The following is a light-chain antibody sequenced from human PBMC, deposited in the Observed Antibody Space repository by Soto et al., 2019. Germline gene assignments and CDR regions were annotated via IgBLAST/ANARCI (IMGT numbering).Light chain of an antibody. Sequence: EIVVTQSPGTLSLSPGESATLSCRASQSVSNTYLAWYQQKPGQAPRLLIFGSSRRATGIPDRFSGSGSGTDFTLTISRLDPEEFAGYYCQQYGRSPPFTFGPGTKVDI. CDR3: QQYGRSPPFT. J-gene: IGKJ3*01. CDR2: GSS. CDR1: QSVSNTY. V-gene: IGKV3-20*01.